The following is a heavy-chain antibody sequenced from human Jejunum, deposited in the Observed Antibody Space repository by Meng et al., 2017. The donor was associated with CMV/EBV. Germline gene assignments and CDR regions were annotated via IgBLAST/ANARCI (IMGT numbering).Heavy chain of an antibody. J-gene: IGHJ4*02. Sequence: ISTNYWRWIRQPRRKGLEWIGDIYYSGNTNYSPSLKSRVAISVDTYKNQFSLKLSSVAAADTAVYYCARAKPVGYDSGTYYNVFDCWGQGTLVTVSS. D-gene: IGHD3-10*01. V-gene: IGHV4-59*01. CDR3: ARAKPVGYDSGTYYNVFDC. CDR2: IYYSGNT. CDR1: ISTNY.